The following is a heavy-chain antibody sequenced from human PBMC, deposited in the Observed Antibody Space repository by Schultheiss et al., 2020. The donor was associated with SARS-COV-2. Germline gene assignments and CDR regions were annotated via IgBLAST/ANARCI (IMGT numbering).Heavy chain of an antibody. V-gene: IGHV3-64D*09. CDR3: VKEDSYYGMDV. J-gene: IGHJ6*02. CDR2: ISRHGVST. Sequence: GGSLRLSCAASGFTLSGYAMHWVRQAQGKGLKYVSAISRHGVSTFYADSVRGRFNISRDSSKNTLYLEMTSLRPEDTAVYYCVKEDSYYGMDVWGQGTTVTVSS. CDR1: GFTLSGYA.